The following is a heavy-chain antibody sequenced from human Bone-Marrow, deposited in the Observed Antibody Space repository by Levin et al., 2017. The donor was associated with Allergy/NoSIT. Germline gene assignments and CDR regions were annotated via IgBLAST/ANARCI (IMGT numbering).Heavy chain of an antibody. V-gene: IGHV1-69*01. CDR1: GGTFSSHG. J-gene: IGHJ6*03. CDR3: ARLTGDCSGGACLSRYFYYYMDV. Sequence: GGSLRLSCKASGGTFSSHGIAWVRQAPGQGLEWMGGIIPIFGPPNYAQKFQGRVTISADESTNTAYMELSSLRSDDTAVFYCARLTGDCSGGACLSRYFYYYMDVWGKGTTVTVSS. CDR2: IIPIFGPP. D-gene: IGHD2-15*01.